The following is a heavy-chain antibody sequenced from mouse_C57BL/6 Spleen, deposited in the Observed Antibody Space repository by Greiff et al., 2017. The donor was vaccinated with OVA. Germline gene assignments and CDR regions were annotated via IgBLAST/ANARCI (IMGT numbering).Heavy chain of an antibody. CDR1: GYAFTNYL. D-gene: IGHD2-5*01. Sequence: QVQLQQSGAELVRPGTSVKVSCKASGYAFTNYLIEWVKQRPGQGLEWIGVINPGSGGTNYNEKFKRKATLTADKSSSTAYMQLSSLTSEDSAVYFCARSGSNYDYWGQGTTLTVSS. CDR2: INPGSGGT. J-gene: IGHJ2*01. CDR3: ARSGSNYDY. V-gene: IGHV1-54*01.